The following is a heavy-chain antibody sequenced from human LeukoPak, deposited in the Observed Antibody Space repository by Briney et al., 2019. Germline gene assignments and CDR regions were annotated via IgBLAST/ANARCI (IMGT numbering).Heavy chain of an antibody. J-gene: IGHJ4*02. CDR3: VRGMHDYGDANYYFDQ. CDR1: GFRFGDDA. V-gene: IGHV3-49*03. CDR2: IRKKAYGETK. Sequence: PGRSLRLSCTAFGFRFGDDAWSWFRQAPGKGLEWICLIRKKAYGETKEYAASVRGRFTISRDNANGIAYLQMSSLKTEDTALYYYVRGMHDYGDANYYFDQWGQGTQVTVSA. D-gene: IGHD4-17*01.